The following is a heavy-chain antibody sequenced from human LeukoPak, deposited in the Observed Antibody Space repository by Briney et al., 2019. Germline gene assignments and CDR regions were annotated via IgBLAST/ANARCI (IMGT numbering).Heavy chain of an antibody. CDR1: GGSFSGYY. D-gene: IGHD3-3*01. Sequence: SETLSLTCAVYGGSFSGYYWSWIRQPPGTGLEWIGEINHSGSTNYNPSLKSRVTISVDTSKNQFSLKLSSVTAADTAVYYCASARKYYDFWSGYGSWFDPWGQGTLVTVSP. J-gene: IGHJ5*02. CDR3: ASARKYYDFWSGYGSWFDP. V-gene: IGHV4-34*01. CDR2: INHSGST.